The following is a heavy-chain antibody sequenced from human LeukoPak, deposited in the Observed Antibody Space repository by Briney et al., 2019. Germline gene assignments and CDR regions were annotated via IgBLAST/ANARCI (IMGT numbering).Heavy chain of an antibody. CDR3: AKDRFFELLRYYFDY. CDR2: ISSSGNHI. CDR1: GFVFTDYR. D-gene: IGHD1-26*01. J-gene: IGHJ4*02. Sequence: GGSLRLSCVVSGFVFTDYRMNWVRQAPGKGLEWVSSISSSGNHIDYADSVEGRFTISRDNSKNTLYLQMNSLRAEDTAVYCCAKDRFFELLRYYFDYWGQGTLVTVSS. V-gene: IGHV3-21*04.